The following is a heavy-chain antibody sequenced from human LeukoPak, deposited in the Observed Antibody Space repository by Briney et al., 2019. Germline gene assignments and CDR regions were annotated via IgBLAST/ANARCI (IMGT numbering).Heavy chain of an antibody. J-gene: IGHJ4*02. CDR2: IAHDGSKT. Sequence: PGGSLRLSCAASGFTFSSYGMHWVRQAPGKGLEWVTFIAHDGSKTYYADSVRGRFTISRDNSKNTLFLQMNSLRTEDTAIYYCAKFYRDNAFFDCWGRGTLVSVSS. V-gene: IGHV3-30*19. CDR1: GFTFSSYG. D-gene: IGHD4-17*01. CDR3: AKFYRDNAFFDC.